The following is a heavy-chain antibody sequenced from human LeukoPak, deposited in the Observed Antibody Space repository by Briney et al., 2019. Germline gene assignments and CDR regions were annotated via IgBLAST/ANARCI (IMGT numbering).Heavy chain of an antibody. J-gene: IGHJ4*02. CDR2: ISGSGGST. CDR3: AKDTAMVDWTIDY. D-gene: IGHD5-18*01. CDR1: GFTFSSYA. V-gene: IGHV3-23*01. Sequence: PGGTLRLSCAASGFTFSSYAMSWVRQAPGNGLEWVSAISGSGGSTYYADSVKGRFTISRDNSKNTLYLQMNSLRAEDTAVYYCAKDTAMVDWTIDYWGQGTLVTVSS.